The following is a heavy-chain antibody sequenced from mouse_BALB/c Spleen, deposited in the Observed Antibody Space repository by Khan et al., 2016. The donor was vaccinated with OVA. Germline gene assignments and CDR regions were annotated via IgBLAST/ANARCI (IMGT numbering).Heavy chain of an antibody. J-gene: IGHJ3*01. CDR2: IYTGSGYI. CDR3: SRAGYGGFAH. D-gene: IGHD3-2*02. Sequence: VQLQESGPELVKPGASVKMSCKASGYTFTDFLISWLKQRPGQGLEWLGEIYTGSGYIYYNEKFKGMATLTSDTSSHTAYMQLTSLTSADSAVYFCSRAGYGGFAHWGQGTLVTVSA. CDR1: GYTFTDFL. V-gene: IGHV1-77*01.